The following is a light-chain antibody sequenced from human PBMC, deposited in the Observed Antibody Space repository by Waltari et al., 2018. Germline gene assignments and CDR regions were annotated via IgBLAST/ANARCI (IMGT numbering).Light chain of an antibody. CDR2: LGS. Sequence: DIVMTQSPLSPSVTPGEAASISCRSSQSLLHSNGYNYLDWYLQKPGQSPQLLIYLGSNRASGVPDRFSGSASGTDFTLKISRVEAEDVGVYYCMQALQTPYTFGQGTKLEIK. V-gene: IGKV2-28*01. CDR1: QSLLHSNGYNY. CDR3: MQALQTPYT. J-gene: IGKJ2*01.